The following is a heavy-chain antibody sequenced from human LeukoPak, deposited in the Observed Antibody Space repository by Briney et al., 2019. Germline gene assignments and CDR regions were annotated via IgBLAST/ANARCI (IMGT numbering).Heavy chain of an antibody. CDR2: IYSGGST. V-gene: IGHV3-53*05. J-gene: IGHJ4*02. Sequence: GGSLRLSCAASGFTVSSNCMSWVRQAPGKGLEWVSVIYSGGSTYYADSVKGRFTISRDNSKNTLYLQMNSLRAEDTAVYYCAKDRSDSSSWYPNYFDYWGQGTLVTVSS. CDR3: AKDRSDSSSWYPNYFDY. D-gene: IGHD6-13*01. CDR1: GFTVSSNC.